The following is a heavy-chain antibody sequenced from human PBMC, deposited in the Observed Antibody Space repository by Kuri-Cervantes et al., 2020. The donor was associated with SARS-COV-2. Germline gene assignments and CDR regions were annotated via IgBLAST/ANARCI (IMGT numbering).Heavy chain of an antibody. Sequence: ASVKVSCKASGYTFTGYYMHWVRQAPGQGLEWMGWINPNSGGTNYAQKFQGRVTMTRDTSISTAYMELSSLRSEDTAVYYCASRVTTSLAFDIWGQGTMVTVSS. CDR2: INPNSGGT. V-gene: IGHV1-2*02. CDR3: ASRVTTSLAFDI. CDR1: GYTFTGYY. J-gene: IGHJ3*02. D-gene: IGHD4-11*01.